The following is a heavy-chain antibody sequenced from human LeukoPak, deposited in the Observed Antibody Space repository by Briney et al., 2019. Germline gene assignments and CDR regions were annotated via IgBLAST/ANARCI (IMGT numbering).Heavy chain of an antibody. CDR1: GYTFTSYD. V-gene: IGHV1-8*01. CDR2: MNPNSSNT. Sequence: GASVKVSCKASGYTFTSYDINWVRQATGQGLEWMGWMNPNSSNTGYAQKFQGRVTMTRNTSISTAYMELSSLRSEDTAVYYCASSFYSSGWYRKGFDPWGQGTLVTVSS. J-gene: IGHJ5*02. CDR3: ASSFYSSGWYRKGFDP. D-gene: IGHD6-19*01.